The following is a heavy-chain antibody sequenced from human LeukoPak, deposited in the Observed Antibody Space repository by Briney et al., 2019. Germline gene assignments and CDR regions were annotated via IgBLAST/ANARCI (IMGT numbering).Heavy chain of an antibody. J-gene: IGHJ3*02. CDR3: ARLGTYCSSTSCYNHDAFDI. D-gene: IGHD2-2*02. CDR2: ISCSSSYI. Sequence: KPGGSLRLSCAASGFTFSSYSMNWVRQAPGKGLEWVSSISCSSSYIYYADSVKGRFTISRDNAKNSLYLQMNSLRAEDTAVYYCARLGTYCSSTSCYNHDAFDIWGQGTMVTVSS. V-gene: IGHV3-21*01. CDR1: GFTFSSYS.